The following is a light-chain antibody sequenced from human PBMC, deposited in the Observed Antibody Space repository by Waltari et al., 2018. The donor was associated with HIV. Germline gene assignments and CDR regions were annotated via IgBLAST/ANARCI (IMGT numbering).Light chain of an antibody. V-gene: IGKV1-39*01. Sequence: DIQMTQSPYSLSASVGDRVTITCRASQSISSYLNWYQQKPGKAPKLLIYAASNLQSGVPSRFSGSGSGTDFTLTISSLQPEDFATYYCQQSYSTPRTFGQGTKVEIK. CDR1: QSISSY. CDR3: QQSYSTPRT. J-gene: IGKJ1*01. CDR2: AAS.